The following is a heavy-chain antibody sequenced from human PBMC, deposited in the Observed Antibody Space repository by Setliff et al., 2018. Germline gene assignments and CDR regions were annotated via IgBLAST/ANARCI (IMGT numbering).Heavy chain of an antibody. Sequence: PGGSLRLSCAASGFSFSSYAMHWVRQAPGKGLEWVAVISSDGGNKYYADSVEGRFTFSRDDSKNTVSLQMTSLRPEDTGIYYCAKVKRPLIRGSGFDYWGRGTLVTVSS. J-gene: IGHJ4*02. CDR3: AKVKRPLIRGSGFDY. V-gene: IGHV3-30-3*01. CDR1: GFSFSSYA. D-gene: IGHD2-8*01. CDR2: ISSDGGNK.